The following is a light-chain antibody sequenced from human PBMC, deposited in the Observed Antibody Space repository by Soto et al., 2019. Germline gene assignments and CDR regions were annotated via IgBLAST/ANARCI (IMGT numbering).Light chain of an antibody. Sequence: EVVLTQSPGTLSLSPGERATLSCRASESVSSSLLTWYQQKPGQAPRLLIYRTSNRVTGIPDRFSGSGSGTDFTLTISRLEPEDFAVYFCQHYGNSLWTFGQGTKVEIK. CDR2: RTS. V-gene: IGKV3-20*01. CDR3: QHYGNSLWT. CDR1: ESVSSSL. J-gene: IGKJ1*01.